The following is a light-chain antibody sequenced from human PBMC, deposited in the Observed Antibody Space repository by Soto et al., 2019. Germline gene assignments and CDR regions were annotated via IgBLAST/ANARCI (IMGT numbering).Light chain of an antibody. J-gene: IGKJ4*01. CDR3: QQYNNWPL. CDR1: QSVSSN. Sequence: EIVMTQSPATLSVSPGERATLSCRASQSVSSNLAWYQQKPGQAPRLLINGASTRATGIPARFSGSGSGTEFTLTISSLQSEDFAVYYCQQYNNWPLFGGGTKVEIK. V-gene: IGKV3-15*01. CDR2: GAS.